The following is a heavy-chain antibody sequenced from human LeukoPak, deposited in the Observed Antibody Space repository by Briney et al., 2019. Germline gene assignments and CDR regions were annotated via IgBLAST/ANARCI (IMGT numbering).Heavy chain of an antibody. Sequence: GGSLRLSCAASGLRFGSYWMNWVRQAPGKGLEWVANMNQDGSEKNYVDSVKGRFTISRDNTKNSLFLQMDSLRAEDTAFYYCARGSDSPYDHTFDYWGQGTLVTVSS. J-gene: IGHJ4*02. CDR2: MNQDGSEK. CDR3: ARGSDSPYDHTFDY. V-gene: IGHV3-7*03. D-gene: IGHD2-15*01. CDR1: GLRFGSYW.